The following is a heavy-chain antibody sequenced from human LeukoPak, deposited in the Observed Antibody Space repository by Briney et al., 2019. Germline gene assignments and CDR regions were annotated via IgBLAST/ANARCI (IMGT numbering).Heavy chain of an antibody. Sequence: GASVKVSCKSSGYTFTSYYMHWVRQAPGQGLEWMGIINPSGGSTSYAQKFQGRVTMTRDTSTSTVYMELGSLRSEDTAVYYCARGAPNYYDSSTHFDYWGQGTLVTVSS. J-gene: IGHJ4*02. D-gene: IGHD3-22*01. V-gene: IGHV1-46*01. CDR3: ARGAPNYYDSSTHFDY. CDR1: GYTFTSYY. CDR2: INPSGGST.